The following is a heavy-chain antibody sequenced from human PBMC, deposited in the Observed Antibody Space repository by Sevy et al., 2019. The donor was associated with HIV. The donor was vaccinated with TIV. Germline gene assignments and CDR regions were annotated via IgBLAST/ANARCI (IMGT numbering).Heavy chain of an antibody. Sequence: SETQSLTCAVSGGSINSNNWWSWVRQPPGKGLEWIGEIYHSGSINYNPSLKSRVTISVDKSKKQFSLKVNSVTAADTAVYYCASRLWFGELGEGYFDYWGQGTLVTVSS. CDR1: GGSINSNNW. CDR2: IYHSGSI. D-gene: IGHD3-10*01. J-gene: IGHJ4*02. CDR3: ASRLWFGELGEGYFDY. V-gene: IGHV4-4*02.